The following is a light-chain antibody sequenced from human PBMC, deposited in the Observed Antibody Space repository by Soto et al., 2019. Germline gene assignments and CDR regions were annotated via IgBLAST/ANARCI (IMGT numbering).Light chain of an antibody. Sequence: EIVLPQSPVTRPLSPSKGGAISGRASQSISNYLAWYQQKPGQAPRLLIYDASNRATGTPARFSGSGSGTDFTLTISSLEPEDFAVYYCQQRSNWAPSITFGQGTRLENK. CDR3: QQRSNWAPSIT. J-gene: IGKJ5*01. CDR2: DAS. CDR1: QSISNY. V-gene: IGKV3-11*01.